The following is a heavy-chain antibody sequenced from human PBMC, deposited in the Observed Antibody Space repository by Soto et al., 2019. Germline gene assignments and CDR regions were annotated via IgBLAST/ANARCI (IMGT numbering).Heavy chain of an antibody. CDR2: IIPIFGTA. J-gene: IGHJ4*02. Sequence: XSVKVACKASGGTFSSYAIRWVRQAPGQGLEWMGGIIPIFGTANYAQKFQGRVTITADKSTSTDYMELSSLRSEDPAVYYCWLSKMPTTASFFDYSGPGNLVTVSS. D-gene: IGHD1-1*01. CDR3: WLSKMPTTASFFDY. V-gene: IGHV1-69*06. CDR1: GGTFSSYA.